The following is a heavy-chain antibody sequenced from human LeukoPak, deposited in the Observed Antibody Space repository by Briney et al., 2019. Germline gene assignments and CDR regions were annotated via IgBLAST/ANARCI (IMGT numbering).Heavy chain of an antibody. J-gene: IGHJ6*02. V-gene: IGHV1-69*04. Sequence: SVKVSCKASGGTFSSYAISWVRQAPGQGLEWMGRIIPILGIANYAQKFQGRVTITADKSTSTAYMELSSLRSEDTAVCYCARDVPMVRGVIIIPYYYYGMDVWGQGTTVTVSS. D-gene: IGHD3-10*01. CDR2: IIPILGIA. CDR3: ARDVPMVRGVIIIPYYYYGMDV. CDR1: GGTFSSYA.